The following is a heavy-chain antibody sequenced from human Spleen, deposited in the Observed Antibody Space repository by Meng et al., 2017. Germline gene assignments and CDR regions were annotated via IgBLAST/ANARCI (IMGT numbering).Heavy chain of an antibody. CDR1: GFTFSDYY. D-gene: IGHD2-8*01. J-gene: IGHJ4*02. CDR3: ARGYCTNGVCYLRY. Sequence: GGSLRLSCAASGFTFSDYYMTWIRQAPGKGLEWISYMSGSGTVIYYADSVKGRFTISRDNAKNSLYLQMNSLRAEDTAVYYCARGYCTNGVCYLRYWGQGTVVTVSS. V-gene: IGHV3-11*01. CDR2: MSGSGTVI.